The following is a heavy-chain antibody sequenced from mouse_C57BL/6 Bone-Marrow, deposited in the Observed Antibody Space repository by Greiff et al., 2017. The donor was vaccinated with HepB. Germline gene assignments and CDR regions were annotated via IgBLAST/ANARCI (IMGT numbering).Heavy chain of an antibody. J-gene: IGHJ4*01. CDR3: TRRAQATSPYAMDY. CDR1: GYTFTSYW. Sequence: EVKLVESGTVLARPGASVKMSCKTSGYTFTSYWMHWVKQRPGQGLEWIGAIYPGNSDTSYNQKFKGKAKLTAVTSASTAYMELSSLTNEDSAVYYCTRRAQATSPYAMDYWGQGTSVTVSS. D-gene: IGHD3-2*02. V-gene: IGHV1-5*01. CDR2: IYPGNSDT.